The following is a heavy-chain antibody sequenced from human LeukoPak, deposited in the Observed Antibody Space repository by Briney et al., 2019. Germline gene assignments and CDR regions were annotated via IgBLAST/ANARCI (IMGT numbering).Heavy chain of an antibody. CDR3: ARDPGGNDDVY. V-gene: IGHV1-69*04. CDR1: AGTFSSYA. CDR2: IIPILGIA. D-gene: IGHD1-1*01. J-gene: IGHJ4*02. Sequence: SVKVSCKASAGTFSSYAISWVRQAPGQGLEWMGRIIPILGIANYAQKFQGRVTITADKSTSTAHMELSSLRSEDTAVYYCARDPGGNDDVYWGQGTLVTVSS.